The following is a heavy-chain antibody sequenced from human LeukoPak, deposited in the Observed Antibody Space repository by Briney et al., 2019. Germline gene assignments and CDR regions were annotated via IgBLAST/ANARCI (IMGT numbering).Heavy chain of an antibody. J-gene: IGHJ2*01. V-gene: IGHV4-4*07. CDR3: SRADGSGSDQVWHFDL. CDR2: IYTSGGT. CDR1: GGSIRSYY. D-gene: IGHD3-10*01. Sequence: ASETLSLTCTVSGGSIRSYYWNWIRQPAGTGLEWVGRIYTSGGTNYNPSLKSRATMSLDISKNQFSLKLTSVTAADTAVYYCSRADGSGSDQVWHFDLRGRGTLVTVSS.